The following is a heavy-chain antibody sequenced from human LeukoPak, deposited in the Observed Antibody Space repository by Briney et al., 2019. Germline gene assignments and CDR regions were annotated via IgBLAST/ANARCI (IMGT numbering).Heavy chain of an antibody. CDR3: AILSRYVWGSYRYTVALFDY. CDR2: IYYSGST. D-gene: IGHD3-16*02. Sequence: SETLSLTCTVSGGSISIYYWSWIRQPPGKGLEWIGYIYYSGSTNYNPSLKSRVTISVDTSKNQFSLKLSSVTAADTAVYYCAILSRYVWGSYRYTVALFDYWGQGTLVTVSS. J-gene: IGHJ4*02. CDR1: GGSISIYY. V-gene: IGHV4-59*01.